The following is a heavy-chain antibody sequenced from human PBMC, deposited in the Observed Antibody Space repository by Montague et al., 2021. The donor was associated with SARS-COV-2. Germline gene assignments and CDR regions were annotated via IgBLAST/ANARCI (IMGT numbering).Heavy chain of an antibody. CDR3: AREVVGVTSNWFDS. D-gene: IGHD2-21*01. CDR2: IYFNGNT. V-gene: IGHV4-61*03. Sequence: SETLSLTCSVSGVSISSNNYYWSWIRRPPGKGLEWIGYIYFNGNTIHNPSLEGRVTTSRDTSKNHFSLRLTSVTPADTAVYYCAREVVGVTSNWFDSWGQGTLVTVSS. CDR1: GVSISSNNYY. J-gene: IGHJ5*01.